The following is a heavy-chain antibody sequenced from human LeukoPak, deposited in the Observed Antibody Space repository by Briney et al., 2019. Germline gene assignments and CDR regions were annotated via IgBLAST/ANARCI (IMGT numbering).Heavy chain of an antibody. CDR1: GYTFTGYY. J-gene: IGHJ4*02. D-gene: IGHD4-17*01. Sequence: ASVKVSCKASGYTFTGYYMHWVRQAPGQGLEWMGWINTNTENPTYAQGFTGRFVFSLDTSVSTAYLQISSLKAEDTAVYYCARGATVTTIEVENWGQGTLVTVSS. CDR2: INTNTENP. CDR3: ARGATVTTIEVEN. V-gene: IGHV7-4-1*02.